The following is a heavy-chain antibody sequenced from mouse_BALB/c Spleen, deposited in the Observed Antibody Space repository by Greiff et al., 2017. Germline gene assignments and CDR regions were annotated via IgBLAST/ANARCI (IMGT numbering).Heavy chain of an antibody. CDR3: ARGNYYGSSPWFAY. CDR2: IDPANGNT. CDR1: GFNIKDTY. J-gene: IGHJ3*01. Sequence: EVQVVESGAELVKPGASVKLSCTASGFNIKDTYMHWVKQRPEQGLEWIGRIDPANGNTKYDPKFQGKATITADTSSNTAYLQLSSLTSEATAVYYCARGNYYGSSPWFAYWGQGTLVTVSA. D-gene: IGHD1-1*01. V-gene: IGHV14-3*02.